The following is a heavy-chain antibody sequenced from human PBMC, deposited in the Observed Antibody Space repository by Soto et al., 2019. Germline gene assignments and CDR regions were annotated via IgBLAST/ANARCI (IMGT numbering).Heavy chain of an antibody. D-gene: IGHD3-10*01. CDR3: ARDRGFGELLSAFDI. J-gene: IGHJ3*02. Sequence: GALRLSCAASGFTFSDYAMTWVRQAPGKGLEWVSGISSSGGNIYYADSVKGRFTITRDNSKNTLSLQMDSLRAADTAVYYCARDRGFGELLSAFDIWGQGTMVTVSS. CDR1: GFTFSDYA. V-gene: IGHV3-23*01. CDR2: ISSSGGNI.